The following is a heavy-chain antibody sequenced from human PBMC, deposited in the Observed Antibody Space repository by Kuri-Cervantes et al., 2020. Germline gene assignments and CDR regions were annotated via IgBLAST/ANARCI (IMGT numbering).Heavy chain of an antibody. CDR1: GYTFTSYA. V-gene: IGHV1-69*06. J-gene: IGHJ4*02. D-gene: IGHD3-22*01. CDR3: AREEEDEGYYDSSGYPRY. CDR2: IIPIFGTA. Sequence: SVKVSCKASGYTFTSYAIHWVRQAPGQGLEWMGGIIPIFGTANYAQKFQGRVTITANKSTSTAYMGLSSLRSEDTAVYYCAREEEDEGYYDSSGYPRYWGQGTLVTVSS.